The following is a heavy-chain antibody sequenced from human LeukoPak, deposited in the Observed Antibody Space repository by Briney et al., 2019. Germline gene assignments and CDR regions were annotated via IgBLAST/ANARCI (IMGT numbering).Heavy chain of an antibody. CDR1: GYTFTSYG. Sequence: GASVKVSCTASGYTFTSYGISWVRQAPGQGLEWMGGIIPIFGTANYAQKFQGRVTITADESTSTAYMELSSLRSEDTAVYYCAREIQGAYDSGAFDIWGQGTMVTVSS. J-gene: IGHJ3*02. CDR3: AREIQGAYDSGAFDI. V-gene: IGHV1-69*13. D-gene: IGHD3-22*01. CDR2: IIPIFGTA.